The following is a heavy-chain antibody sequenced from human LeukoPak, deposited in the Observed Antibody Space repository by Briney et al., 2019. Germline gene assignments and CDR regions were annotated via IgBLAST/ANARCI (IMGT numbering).Heavy chain of an antibody. D-gene: IGHD1-26*01. V-gene: IGHV4-4*07. CDR3: ARDSYXGSYYWFDP. Sequence: SETLSLTCTVSGGSISSYYWSWIRQPAGKGLEWIGRIYTSGSTNYNPSLKRRVTMSVDTSKNQFSLKLSSVTAADTAVYYCARDSYXGSYYWFDPWGQGTLVTVSS. CDR2: IYTSGST. J-gene: IGHJ5*02. CDR1: GGSISSYY.